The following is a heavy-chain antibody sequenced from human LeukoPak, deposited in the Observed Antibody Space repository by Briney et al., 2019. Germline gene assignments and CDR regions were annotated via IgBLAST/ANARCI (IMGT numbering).Heavy chain of an antibody. CDR2: ISYDGSSK. CDR3: ARETEQQLDAEYFQH. V-gene: IGHV3-30*03. J-gene: IGHJ1*01. Sequence: GRSLRLSCAASGFTFSSYGIHWVRQAPGKGLEWVAAISYDGSSKYYADSVKGRFTISRDNSKNTLYLQMNSLRAEDTAVYYCARETEQQLDAEYFQHWGQGTLVTVSS. D-gene: IGHD6-13*01. CDR1: GFTFSSYG.